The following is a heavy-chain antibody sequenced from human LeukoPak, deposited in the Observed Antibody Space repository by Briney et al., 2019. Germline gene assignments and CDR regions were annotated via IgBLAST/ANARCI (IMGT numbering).Heavy chain of an antibody. CDR3: ARARFLEWNHFDY. V-gene: IGHV4-59*01. J-gene: IGHJ4*02. CDR2: IYYSGST. Sequence: PSETLSLTCTVSGGSISDYYWSWIRQPPGKGLEWIGYIYYSGSTNYNPSLKSRVTISVDTSKNQFSLKLSSLTAADTAVYYCARARFLEWNHFDYWGQGTLVTVSS. CDR1: GGSISDYY. D-gene: IGHD3-3*01.